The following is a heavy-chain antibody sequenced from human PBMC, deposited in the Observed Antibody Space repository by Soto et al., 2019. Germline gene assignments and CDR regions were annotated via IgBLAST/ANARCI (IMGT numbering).Heavy chain of an antibody. CDR2: IHAGTGNT. CDR3: AREGINYYYYGMDV. J-gene: IGHJ6*02. V-gene: IGHV1-3*01. Sequence: ASVKVSCKASGYILTSYAMHWVRQAPGQRLEWMGWIHAGTGNTKYSQNFQGRVTITRDTSANTAYMELSSLRSEDTAVYYCAREGINYYYYGMDVWGQGTTGTVSS. D-gene: IGHD1-20*01. CDR1: GYILTSYA.